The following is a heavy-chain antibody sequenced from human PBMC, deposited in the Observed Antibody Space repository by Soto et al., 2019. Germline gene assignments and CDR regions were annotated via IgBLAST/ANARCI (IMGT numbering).Heavy chain of an antibody. CDR3: ARHRTTMIRPYAFDI. D-gene: IGHD3-22*01. V-gene: IGHV4-59*08. CDR2: IYYSGST. J-gene: IGHJ3*02. Sequence: QVQLQESGPGLVKPSETLSLTCTVSGGSISSYYWSWIRQPPGKGLGWIGYIYYSGSTNYNPSLKIRVTISVDTSKNQFSLKLSSVTAADTAVYYCARHRTTMIRPYAFDIWGQGTMVTVSS. CDR1: GGSISSYY.